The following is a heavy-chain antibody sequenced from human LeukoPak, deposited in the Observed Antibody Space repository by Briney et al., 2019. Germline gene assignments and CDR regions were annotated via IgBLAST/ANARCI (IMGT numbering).Heavy chain of an antibody. J-gene: IGHJ5*02. D-gene: IGHD3-3*01. CDR1: GGSISSYY. Sequence: SETLSLTCTVSGGSISSYYWSWIRQPPGKGLEWVGYIYYSGSTNYNPSLKSRVTISVDTSKNQFSLKLSSVTAADTAVYYCARSIFRYFDPWGQGTLVTVSS. V-gene: IGHV4-59*01. CDR3: ARSIFRYFDP. CDR2: IYYSGST.